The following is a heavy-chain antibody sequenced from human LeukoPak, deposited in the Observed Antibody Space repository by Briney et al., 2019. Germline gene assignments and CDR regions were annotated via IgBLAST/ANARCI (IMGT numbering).Heavy chain of an antibody. CDR1: GFTFDDYG. CDR2: INWNGGST. CDR3: ARGGGPRGVVPAAPIDY. J-gene: IGHJ4*02. Sequence: GGSLRLSCAASGFTFDDYGMSWVRQAPGKGLEWVSGINWNGGSTGYADSVKGRFTISRDNAKNSLYLQMSSLRAEDTALYYCARGGGPRGVVPAAPIDYWGQGTLVTVSS. V-gene: IGHV3-20*04. D-gene: IGHD2-2*01.